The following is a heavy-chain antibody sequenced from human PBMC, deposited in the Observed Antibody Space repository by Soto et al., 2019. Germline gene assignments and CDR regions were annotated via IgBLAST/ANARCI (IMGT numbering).Heavy chain of an antibody. Sequence: SETLSLPCTVSGGSISSGGYYWHWIRQPPGKGLEWIGSITYSGSTSYNRSLKSRVTISLDTSEKQFALNLTSMTAADTAVYYCASRIWRGGNWFDPWGPGTLVTVSS. J-gene: IGHJ5*01. V-gene: IGHV4-39*01. CDR1: GGSISSGGYY. CDR2: ITYSGST. CDR3: ASRIWRGGNWFDP. D-gene: IGHD2-21*01.